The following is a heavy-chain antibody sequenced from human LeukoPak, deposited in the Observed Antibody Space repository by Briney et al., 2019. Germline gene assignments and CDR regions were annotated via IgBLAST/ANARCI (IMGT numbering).Heavy chain of an antibody. CDR1: GGTFSSYA. V-gene: IGHV1-69*13. CDR3: ARPDEDRGYSYGYNY. Sequence: ASVKVSCKASGGTFSSYAISWGRQAPGQGLEWMGGIIPIFGTANYAQKFQGRVTITADESTSTAYMELSSLRSEDTAVYYCARPDEDRGYSYGYNYWGQGTLVTVSS. J-gene: IGHJ4*02. D-gene: IGHD5-18*01. CDR2: IIPIFGTA.